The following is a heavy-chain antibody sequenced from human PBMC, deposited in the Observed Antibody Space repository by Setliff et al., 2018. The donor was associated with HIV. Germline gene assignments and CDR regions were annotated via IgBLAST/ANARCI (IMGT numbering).Heavy chain of an antibody. J-gene: IGHJ3*02. Sequence: GGSLRLSCAASGFTFSSYAMSWVRQAPGKGLEWVSAISGSGGSTYYADSVKGRFTTFRDNSKNTLYLQMNSLRAEDTAVYYCAKDRTMIVVVPMPPSDAFDIWGQGTMVTVSS. CDR1: GFTFSSYA. CDR2: ISGSGGST. V-gene: IGHV3-23*01. D-gene: IGHD3-22*01. CDR3: AKDRTMIVVVPMPPSDAFDI.